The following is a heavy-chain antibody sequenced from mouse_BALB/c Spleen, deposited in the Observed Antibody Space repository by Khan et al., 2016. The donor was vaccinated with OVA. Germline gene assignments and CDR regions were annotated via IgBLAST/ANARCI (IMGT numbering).Heavy chain of an antibody. J-gene: IGHJ3*01. Sequence: QVRLQLSGAELARPGASVKLSCKASGYTFTDYYINWVKQRTGQGLEWIGEISPGSGDTYYNERFKGKATLTADKSSSTAYMQLSSLTSEASAVYFCARRNYFGYTFAYWGQGTLVTVSA. CDR3: ARRNYFGYTFAY. V-gene: IGHV1-77*01. CDR1: GYTFTDYY. D-gene: IGHD1-2*01. CDR2: ISPGSGDT.